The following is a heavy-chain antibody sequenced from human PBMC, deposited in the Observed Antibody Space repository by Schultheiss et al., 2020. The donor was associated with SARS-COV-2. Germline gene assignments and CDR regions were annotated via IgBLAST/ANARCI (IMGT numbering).Heavy chain of an antibody. V-gene: IGHV3-74*01. Sequence: GGSLRLSCAASGFTFSSYAMSWVRQAPGKGLEWVSRINSDGSSTSYADSVKGRFTISRDNAKNTLYLQMNSLRAEDTAVYYCARGSSRWLQFMYYFDYWGQGTLVTVSS. J-gene: IGHJ4*02. CDR1: GFTFSSYA. D-gene: IGHD5-24*01. CDR3: ARGSSRWLQFMYYFDY. CDR2: INSDGSST.